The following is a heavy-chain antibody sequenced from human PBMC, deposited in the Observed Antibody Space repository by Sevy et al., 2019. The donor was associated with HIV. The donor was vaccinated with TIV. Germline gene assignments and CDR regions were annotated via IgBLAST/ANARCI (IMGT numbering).Heavy chain of an antibody. CDR2: ISSDGNSQ. D-gene: IGHD1-26*01. Sequence: GGSLRLSCAASGFNFGSHAMHWVRQAPGKGLDWVAVISSDGNSQYSADSVKGRFTISRDNFKNTLYLQMDSLRVEDTAVYYCARDLISGSYSQSLDYWGQGTLVTVSS. CDR3: ARDLISGSYSQSLDY. J-gene: IGHJ4*02. CDR1: GFNFGSHA. V-gene: IGHV3-30*04.